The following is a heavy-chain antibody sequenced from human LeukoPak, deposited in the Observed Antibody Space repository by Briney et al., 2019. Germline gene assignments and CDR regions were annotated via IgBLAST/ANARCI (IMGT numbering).Heavy chain of an antibody. CDR2: IDWNGGRT. CDR3: ATGLSGLSDTFDI. D-gene: IGHD3-3*01. V-gene: IGHV3-20*04. J-gene: IGHJ3*02. Sequence: PGESLRLSCAASGFTFGDYGMTWVRQAPGKGPEWVSGIDWNGGRTGYADSVKGRCTISRDNAKNSLYLQMNSLRAEDTALYYCATGLSGLSDTFDIWGQGTMVSVSS. CDR1: GFTFGDYG.